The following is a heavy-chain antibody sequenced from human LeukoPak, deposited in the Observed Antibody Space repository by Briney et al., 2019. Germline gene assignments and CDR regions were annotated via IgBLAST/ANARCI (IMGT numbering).Heavy chain of an antibody. CDR1: GFTVSSNY. V-gene: IGHV3-66*01. Sequence: GGSLRLSCAASGFTVSSNYMSWVRQAPGKGLEWVSVIYSGGSTYYADSVKGRFTISRDNSKNTLYLQMNSLRAEDTAVYYCARDKCSGSYYGSGTGCWFDPWGQGTLVTVSS. CDR3: ARDKCSGSYYGSGTGCWFDP. D-gene: IGHD3-10*01. J-gene: IGHJ5*02. CDR2: IYSGGST.